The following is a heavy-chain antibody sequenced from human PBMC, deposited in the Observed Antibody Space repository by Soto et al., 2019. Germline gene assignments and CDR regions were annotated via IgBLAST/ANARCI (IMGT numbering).Heavy chain of an antibody. Sequence: QVQLVQSGAAVKKPGASVKVSCTASGYTFTSYGISWVRQAPGQGLEWMGWISAYNGNTNYAQKLQGRVTMTTDTSTSTAYMELRSLRSDDTAVYYCARDWDIAATVTTGGDYWGQGTLVTVSS. D-gene: IGHD4-17*01. J-gene: IGHJ4*02. V-gene: IGHV1-18*01. CDR3: ARDWDIAATVTTGGDY. CDR2: ISAYNGNT. CDR1: GYTFTSYG.